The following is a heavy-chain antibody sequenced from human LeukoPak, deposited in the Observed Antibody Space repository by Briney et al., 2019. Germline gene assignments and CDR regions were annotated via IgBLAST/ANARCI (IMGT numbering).Heavy chain of an antibody. J-gene: IGHJ4*02. Sequence: PGGSLRLSCAASGFTFSSYVINWVRQAPGKGLEWVSAISGSGDSTYYADSVKGRFTISRDNSKNTLYLQMNSLRAEDTAVYYCAKGGTLAFRIFDYWGQGTLVTVSS. CDR3: AKGGTLAFRIFDY. CDR2: ISGSGDST. CDR1: GFTFSSYV. V-gene: IGHV3-23*01. D-gene: IGHD3-3*02.